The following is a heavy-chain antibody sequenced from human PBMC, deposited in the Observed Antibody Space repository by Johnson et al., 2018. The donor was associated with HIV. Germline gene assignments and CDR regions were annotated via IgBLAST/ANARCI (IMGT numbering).Heavy chain of an antibody. CDR2: ISYDGSNK. D-gene: IGHD1-26*01. J-gene: IGHJ3*02. V-gene: IGHV3-30*14. CDR3: VRDIARRGGTAFDI. Sequence: QVQLVESGGGVVQPGRSLRLSCAASGFTFSSYAMHWVRKAPGKGLEWVAVISYDGSNKYYADSVKGRFTISRDNAKNTLYLQMNSLRPEDTAVYYCVRDIARRGGTAFDIWGQGTMVTVSS. CDR1: GFTFSSYA.